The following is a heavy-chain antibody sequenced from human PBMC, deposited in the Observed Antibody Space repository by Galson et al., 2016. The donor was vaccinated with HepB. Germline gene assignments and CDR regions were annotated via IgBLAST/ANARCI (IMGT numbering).Heavy chain of an antibody. CDR3: SRVWGRYSGGYYPVFYYGMDV. Sequence: SLRLSCAASGFTFADYPMSWFRQAPGKGLEGLGFIRSEAYGGTTENAASVKGRFTLSRDDSRSIAYLQMNSLNSDDTAVYFCSRVWGRYSGGYYPVFYYGMDVWGQGTTVTVSS. CDR2: IRSEAYGGTT. D-gene: IGHD1-26*01. V-gene: IGHV3-49*03. CDR1: GFTFADYP. J-gene: IGHJ6*02.